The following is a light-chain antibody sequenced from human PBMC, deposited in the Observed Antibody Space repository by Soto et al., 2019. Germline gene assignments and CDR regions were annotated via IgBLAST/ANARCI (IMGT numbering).Light chain of an antibody. CDR2: GAS. J-gene: IGKJ1*01. CDR3: QQYNKWPRT. V-gene: IGKV3-15*01. Sequence: ESVLTQSPFTLSLSPVERSTLSFSASQHIRSNYFAWYQQKPGQAPRLLIFGASTRASGIPARFSGSGSGTEFTLTISSLRSEDFAVYYCQQYNKWPRTFGQGTKVDIK. CDR1: QHIRSN.